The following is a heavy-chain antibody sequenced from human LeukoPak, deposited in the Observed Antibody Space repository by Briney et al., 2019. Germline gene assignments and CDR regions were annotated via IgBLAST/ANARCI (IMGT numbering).Heavy chain of an antibody. CDR1: GGSISSSSYY. CDR3: ASIAARPQYYGMDV. D-gene: IGHD6-6*01. J-gene: IGHJ6*02. CDR2: IYYSGST. Sequence: SETLSHTCTVSGGSISSSSYYWGWIRQPPGKGLEWIGSIYYSGSTYYNPSLKSRVTISVDTSKNQFSLKLSSVTAADTAVYYCASIAARPQYYGMDVWGQGTTVTVSS. V-gene: IGHV4-39*01.